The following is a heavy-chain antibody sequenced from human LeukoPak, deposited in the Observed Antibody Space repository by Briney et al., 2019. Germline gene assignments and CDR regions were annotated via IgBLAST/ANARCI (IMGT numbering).Heavy chain of an antibody. J-gene: IGHJ4*02. D-gene: IGHD3-22*01. CDR3: ARERRDGYFFDY. CDR1: GFTFSSYE. Sequence: PGGSLRLSCAASGFTFSSYEMNWVRQAPGKGLEWVSYISSSGSTIYYADSVKGRFTISRDNAKNSLYLQMNSLRAEDTAVYYCARERRDGYFFDYWGQGTLVTVSS. CDR2: ISSSGSTI. V-gene: IGHV3-48*03.